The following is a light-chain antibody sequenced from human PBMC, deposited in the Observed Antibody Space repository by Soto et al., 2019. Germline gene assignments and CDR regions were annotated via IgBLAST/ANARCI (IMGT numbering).Light chain of an antibody. V-gene: IGKV3-20*01. CDR3: QQYGSSPRT. J-gene: IGKJ1*01. Sequence: IGFTPSPGTLCSSPCERSTIFFGASQSVRTNYLAWYQQKPGQAPWLLIYGAFNRAGGVPARFSGSGSGTDFTLTISRLEPEDFAVYYCQQYGSSPRTFGQGTKVDIK. CDR2: GAF. CDR1: QSVRTNY.